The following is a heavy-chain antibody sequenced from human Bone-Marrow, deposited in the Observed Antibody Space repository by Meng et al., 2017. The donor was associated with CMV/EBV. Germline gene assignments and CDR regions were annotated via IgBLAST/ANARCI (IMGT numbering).Heavy chain of an antibody. V-gene: IGHV3-30-3*01. CDR1: GFTFSSYA. D-gene: IGHD3-3*01. CDR3: ASLRGYYDFWSGPLGLDY. Sequence: GESLKISCAASGFTFSSYAMHWVRQAPGKGLEWVAVISYDGSNKYYADSVKGRFTISRDNSKNTLYLQMNSLRAEDTAAYYCASLRGYYDFWSGPLGLDYWGQGTLVTVSS. J-gene: IGHJ4*02. CDR2: ISYDGSNK.